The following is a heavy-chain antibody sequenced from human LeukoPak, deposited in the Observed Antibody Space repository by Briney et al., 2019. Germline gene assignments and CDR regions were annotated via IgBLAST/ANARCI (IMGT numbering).Heavy chain of an antibody. J-gene: IGHJ3*02. CDR2: INAGNGNT. Sequence: ASVKGSCKASGYTFTSYAMHWVRQAPGQRLEWMGWINAGNGNTKYSQKFQGRVTITRDTSASTAYMELSSLRSEDTAVYYCAREGYYYGSGSYYTHAFDIWGQGTMVTVSS. CDR1: GYTFTSYA. D-gene: IGHD3-10*01. V-gene: IGHV1-3*01. CDR3: AREGYYYGSGSYYTHAFDI.